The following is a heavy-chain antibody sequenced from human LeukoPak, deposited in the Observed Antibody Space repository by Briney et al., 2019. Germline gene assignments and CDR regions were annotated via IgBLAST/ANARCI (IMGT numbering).Heavy chain of an antibody. CDR3: SRAATLAGPFDF. CDR2: IYSGGST. V-gene: IGHV3-53*01. Sequence: GGSLRLSCAASGFIVSSNYMSWVRQAPGEGLEWVSTIYSGGSTYYADSVKGRFTISRDNSQNTLYLQMNSLRAEDTALYYCSRAATLAGPFDFWGQGTLVTVSA. J-gene: IGHJ4*01. D-gene: IGHD6-13*01. CDR1: GFIVSSNY.